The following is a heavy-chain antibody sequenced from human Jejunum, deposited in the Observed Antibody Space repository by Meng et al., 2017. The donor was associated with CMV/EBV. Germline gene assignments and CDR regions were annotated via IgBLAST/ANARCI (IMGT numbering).Heavy chain of an antibody. D-gene: IGHD2-15*01. CDR1: GYTCTTYA. V-gene: IGHV7-4-1*02. CDR2: INTDTGNP. CDR3: ARARSCTAGSCYSDY. J-gene: IGHJ4*02. Sequence: SGYTCTTYAVSWVRQVTGQGLEWVGWINTDTGNPTYAQAFKGRFVFSLDTSVSTAYLQITSLKAEDTAVYFCARARSCTAGSCYSDYWGQGSLVTVSS.